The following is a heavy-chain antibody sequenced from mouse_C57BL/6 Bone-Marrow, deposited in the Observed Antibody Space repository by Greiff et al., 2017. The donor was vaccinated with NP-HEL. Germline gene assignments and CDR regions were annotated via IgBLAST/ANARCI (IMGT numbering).Heavy chain of an antibody. J-gene: IGHJ4*01. CDR3: ARDITTVYYYAMDY. V-gene: IGHV3-6*01. CDR2: ISYDGSN. Sequence: EVQLQESGPGLVKPSQSLSLTCSVTGYSITSGYYWNWIRQFPGNKLEWMGYISYDGSNNYNPSLKNRISITRDTSKNQFFLKLNSVTTEDTATYYCARDITTVYYYAMDYWGQGTSVTVSS. CDR1: GYSITSGYY. D-gene: IGHD1-1*01.